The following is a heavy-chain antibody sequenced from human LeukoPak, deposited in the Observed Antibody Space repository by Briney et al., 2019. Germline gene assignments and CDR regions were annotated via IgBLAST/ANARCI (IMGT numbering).Heavy chain of an antibody. CDR3: AKRDNNDYYTGLHVFDI. J-gene: IGHJ3*02. V-gene: IGHV3-23*01. CDR1: GFTFRSYA. D-gene: IGHD3-3*01. CDR2: IRDSGSRT. Sequence: GGSLRLSYAASGFTFRSYAMTWVSQASGKGPEWVSGIRDSGSRTYYADSVKGRFTISRDNSKNTVDLQMNSLRGEDTAVYYCAKRDNNDYYTGLHVFDIWGQGTMVTV.